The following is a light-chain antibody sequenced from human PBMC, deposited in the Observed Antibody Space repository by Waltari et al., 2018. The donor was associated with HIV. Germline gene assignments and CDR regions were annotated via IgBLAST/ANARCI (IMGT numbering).Light chain of an antibody. CDR1: ELSRHF. CDR2: KDN. CDR3: QSGHNSDSI. J-gene: IGLJ2*01. Sequence: SYELTQAPSVSVSPGQTAKITCSGDELSRHFVFWYQQKSGQAPRMMIFKDNERPSGIPARFSASSSGSTSTLTISGVQAEDEADYYCQSGHNSDSIFGGGTKLTVL. V-gene: IGLV3-25*03.